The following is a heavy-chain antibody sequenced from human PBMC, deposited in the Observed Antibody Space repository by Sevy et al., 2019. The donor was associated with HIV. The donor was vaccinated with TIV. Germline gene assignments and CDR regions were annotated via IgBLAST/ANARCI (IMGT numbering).Heavy chain of an antibody. D-gene: IGHD2-2*01. CDR1: RFIFIDFS. J-gene: IGHJ6*02. CDR3: ARVHCIRTTCGMDV. CDR2: ISSSSDYI. Sequence: GGSLRLSCAASRFIFIDFSMNWVRQAPGKGLEWVSSISSSSDYIYYADSVKGRFTVSRDNVKNSLYLQVNSLSAEDTAVYYCARVHCIRTTCGMDVWGQGTTVTVSS. V-gene: IGHV3-21*01.